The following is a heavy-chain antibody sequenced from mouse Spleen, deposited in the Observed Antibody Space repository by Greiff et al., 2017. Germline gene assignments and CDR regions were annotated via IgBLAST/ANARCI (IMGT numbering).Heavy chain of an antibody. V-gene: IGHV1-76*01. CDR3: ARTGYGYDWCAY. CDR2: IYPGSGNT. D-gene: IGHD2-2*01. Sequence: VQLQQSGAELVRPGASVKLSCKASGYTFTDYYINWVKQRPGQGLEWIARIYPGSGNTYYNEKFKGKATLTAEKSSSTAYMQLSSLTSEDSAVYFGARTGYGYDWCAYWGQGTLVTVSA. J-gene: IGHJ3*01. CDR1: GYTFTDYY.